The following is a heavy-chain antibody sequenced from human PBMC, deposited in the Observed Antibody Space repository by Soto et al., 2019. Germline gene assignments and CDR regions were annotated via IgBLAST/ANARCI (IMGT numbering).Heavy chain of an antibody. Sequence: QVQLVQSGAEVKKPGASVKVSCKASGYSFSTYDINWVRQAAGQGLEWMGWVNPKSGNTDYAQRFRGRVTMTSNTSISTAYMALSALTPEDTGVYYCASPSCDSTSCYTDWFDPWGQGTQVTVSS. CDR2: VNPKSGNT. D-gene: IGHD2-2*02. J-gene: IGHJ5*02. CDR1: GYSFSTYD. CDR3: ASPSCDSTSCYTDWFDP. V-gene: IGHV1-8*01.